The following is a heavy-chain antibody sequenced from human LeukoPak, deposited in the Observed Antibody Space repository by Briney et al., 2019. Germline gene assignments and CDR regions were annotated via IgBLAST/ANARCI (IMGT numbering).Heavy chain of an antibody. CDR1: GYTFTGYW. CDR2: ISPSGGST. V-gene: IGHV1-46*01. D-gene: IGHD5-24*01. J-gene: IGHJ5*02. Sequence: ASVKLSCKAIGYTFTGYWMHWVRQAPGQGPEWMGVISPSGGSTIYAQKFKGRVTLTMDMSTSTDYLELSSLRSEDTAVYYCARDNSVRDEAWWFNPWGQGTLVTVSS. CDR3: ARDNSVRDEAWWFNP.